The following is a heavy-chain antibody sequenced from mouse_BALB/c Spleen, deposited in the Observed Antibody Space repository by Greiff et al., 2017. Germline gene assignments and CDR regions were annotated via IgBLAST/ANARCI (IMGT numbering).Heavy chain of an antibody. Sequence: QVQLQQSGPELVKPGASVRISCKASGYTFTSYYIHWVKQRPGQGLEWIGWIYPGNVNTKYNEKFKGKATLTADKSSSTAYMQLSSLTSEDSAVYFCAKEGFYYAMDYWGQGTSVTVAS. V-gene: IGHV1S56*01. CDR2: IYPGNVNT. CDR3: AKEGFYYAMDY. J-gene: IGHJ4*01. CDR1: GYTFTSYY.